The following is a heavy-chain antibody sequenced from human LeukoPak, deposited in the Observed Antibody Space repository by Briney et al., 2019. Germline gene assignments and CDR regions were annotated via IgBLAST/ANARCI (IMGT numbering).Heavy chain of an antibody. Sequence: PAGGSLRLSCAASGFTFSSYAMHWVRQAPGKGLEWVAVISYDGSNKYYADSVKGRFTISRDNSKSTLYLQMNSLRAEDTAVYYCAVQSPYSSSWYGAFDIWGQGTMVTVSS. CDR1: GFTFSSYA. CDR2: ISYDGSNK. CDR3: AVQSPYSSSWYGAFDI. J-gene: IGHJ3*02. D-gene: IGHD6-13*01. V-gene: IGHV3-30-3*01.